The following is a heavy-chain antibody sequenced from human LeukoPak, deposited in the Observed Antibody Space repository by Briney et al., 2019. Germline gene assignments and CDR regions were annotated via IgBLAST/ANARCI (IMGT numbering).Heavy chain of an antibody. CDR2: IKQDGSEK. V-gene: IGHV3-7*03. CDR1: GFTFSSYW. D-gene: IGHD2-15*01. Sequence: GGSLRLSCAASGFTFSSYWMSWVRQAPGKGLEWVANIKQDGSEKYYVDSVKGRFTIYRDNAKNSLYLQMNSLRAEDTALYYCAKAYCSGGSCWESFYFFALDVWGQGTTVTVSS. J-gene: IGHJ6*02. CDR3: AKAYCSGGSCWESFYFFALDV.